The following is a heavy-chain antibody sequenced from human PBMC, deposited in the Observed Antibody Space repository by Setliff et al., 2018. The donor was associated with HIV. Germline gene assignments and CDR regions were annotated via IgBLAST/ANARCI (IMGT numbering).Heavy chain of an antibody. Sequence: SGPTLVNPTQPLTLTCTFSGFSLSPRGMSVSWIRQPPGKALEWLARIDWDDAKYYSTSLKTRLTISKDTSKNQVVLTITNMDPVDTATYYCARGSESLTYFDNLGPGTLVTVSS. V-gene: IGHV2-70*11. CDR3: ARGSESLTYFDN. J-gene: IGHJ4*02. CDR1: GFSLSPRGMS. CDR2: IDWDDAK. D-gene: IGHD3-10*01.